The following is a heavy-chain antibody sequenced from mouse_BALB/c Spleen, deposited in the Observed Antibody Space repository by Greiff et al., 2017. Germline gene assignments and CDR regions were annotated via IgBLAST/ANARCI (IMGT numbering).Heavy chain of an antibody. J-gene: IGHJ3*01. D-gene: IGHD1-1*01. CDR3: AYYGSSPGWFAY. V-gene: IGHV14-3*02. CDR1: GFNIKDTY. Sequence: VQLQQSGAELVKPGASVKLSCTASGFNIKDTYMHWVKQRPEQGLEWIGRIDPANGNTKYDPKFQGKATITADTSSNTAYLQLSSLTSEDTAVYYCAYYGSSPGWFAYWGQGTLVTVSA. CDR2: IDPANGNT.